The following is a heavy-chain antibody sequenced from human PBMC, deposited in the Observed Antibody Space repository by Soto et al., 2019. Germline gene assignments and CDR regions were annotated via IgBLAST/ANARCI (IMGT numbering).Heavy chain of an antibody. D-gene: IGHD6-19*01. V-gene: IGHV4-59*01. CDR1: GGSISSYY. J-gene: IGHJ3*02. CDR3: AGEGEVSSGWPDAFDI. Sequence: SETLSLTCTVSGGSISSYYWSWIRQPPGKGLEWIGYIYYSGSTNYNPSLKSRVTISVDTSKNQFSLRLSSVTAAETAVYYCAGEGEVSSGWPDAFDIWGQGTMVTVSS. CDR2: IYYSGST.